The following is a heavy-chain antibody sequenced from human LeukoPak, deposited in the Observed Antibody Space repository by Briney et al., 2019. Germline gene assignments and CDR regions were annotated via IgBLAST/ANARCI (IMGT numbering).Heavy chain of an antibody. CDR3: AASIAAGRYYYYGMDV. V-gene: IGHV4-31*03. CDR2: IYYSGST. CDR1: GGSISSGGYY. D-gene: IGHD6-13*01. Sequence: SQTLSLTCTVSGGSISSGGYYWSWIRQHPGKGLEWIGYIYYSGSTYYNPSLKSRVTISVDTSKNQFSLKLSSVTAADTAVYYCAASIAAGRYYYYGMDVWGQGTTVTVSS. J-gene: IGHJ6*02.